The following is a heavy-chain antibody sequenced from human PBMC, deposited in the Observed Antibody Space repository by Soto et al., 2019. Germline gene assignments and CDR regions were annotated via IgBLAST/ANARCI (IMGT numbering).Heavy chain of an antibody. CDR2: ISWNSGTI. J-gene: IGHJ2*01. V-gene: IGHV3-9*01. CDR1: GXTVDDYG. D-gene: IGHD4-17*01. Sequence: SLRLSCAASGXTVDDYGLHWVRQAPGRGLELVSGISWNSGTIGYADSVKGRFTISIENAKNSLYLQMNSLRSEDTALYYCAKGSTTTVTTVWYFDLWGRGTLGTVS. CDR3: AKGSTTTVTTVWYFDL.